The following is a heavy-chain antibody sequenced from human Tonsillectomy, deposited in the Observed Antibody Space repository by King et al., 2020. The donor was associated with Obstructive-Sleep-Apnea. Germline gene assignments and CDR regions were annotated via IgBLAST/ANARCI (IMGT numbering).Heavy chain of an antibody. Sequence: VQLVESGAEVKKPGESLKISCKGSGYSFTSYWIGWVRQMPGKGLEWMGIIYPGDSDTRYSPSFQGQVTISADKSISTAYLQWSSLKASDTAMYYCAREGRDYYDSNDAFDIWGQGTKVTVSS. D-gene: IGHD3-22*01. J-gene: IGHJ3*02. CDR1: GYSFTSYW. V-gene: IGHV5-51*01. CDR3: AREGRDYYDSNDAFDI. CDR2: IYPGDSDT.